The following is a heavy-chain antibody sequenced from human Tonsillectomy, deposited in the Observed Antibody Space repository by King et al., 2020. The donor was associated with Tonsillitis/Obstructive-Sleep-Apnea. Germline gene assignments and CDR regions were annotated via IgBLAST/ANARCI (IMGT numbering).Heavy chain of an antibody. D-gene: IGHD2-2*01. J-gene: IGHJ5*02. Sequence: TLQESGHTLEKPTQTLTLTCTFSGFSLSTSGVGVGWIRQPPGKALEWLALIYWDDDTSYSPPLKSRLTITKDTSKNQVLLAMTNMDPVDTATYYCAHTQEYCSSTICYPCELGWFDPWGQGTLVTVSS. CDR3: AHTQEYCSSTICYPCELGWFDP. CDR2: IYWDDDT. CDR1: GFSLSTSGVG. V-gene: IGHV2-5*02.